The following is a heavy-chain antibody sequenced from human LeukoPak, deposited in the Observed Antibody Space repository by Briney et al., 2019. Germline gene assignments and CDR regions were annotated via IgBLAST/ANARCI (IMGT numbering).Heavy chain of an antibody. Sequence: SETLSLTCTVSGGSISSEKYYWSWIRQPPGKGLEWIGYIHYTGSTYYNPYLESRSTISVDTSKNQFSLKLSSVTAADTAVYYCARDRIVGATSRWFDPWGQGTLVTVSS. V-gene: IGHV4-30-4*01. CDR1: GGSISSEKYY. D-gene: IGHD1-26*01. CDR2: IHYTGST. CDR3: ARDRIVGATSRWFDP. J-gene: IGHJ5*02.